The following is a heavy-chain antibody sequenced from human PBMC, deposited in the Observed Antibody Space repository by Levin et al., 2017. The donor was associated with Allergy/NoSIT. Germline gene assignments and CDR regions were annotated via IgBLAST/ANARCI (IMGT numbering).Heavy chain of an antibody. Sequence: SQTLSLTCTVSGGSISSYYWSWIRQPPGKGLEWIGYIYYSGSTNYNPSLKSRVTISVDTSKNQFSLKLSSVTAADTAVYYCARVPRYSGSYLDYWGQGTLVTVSS. J-gene: IGHJ4*02. V-gene: IGHV4-59*01. D-gene: IGHD1-26*01. CDR3: ARVPRYSGSYLDY. CDR2: IYYSGST. CDR1: GGSISSYY.